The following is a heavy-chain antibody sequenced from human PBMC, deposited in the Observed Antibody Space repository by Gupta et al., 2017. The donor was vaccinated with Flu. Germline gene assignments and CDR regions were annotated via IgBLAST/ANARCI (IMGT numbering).Heavy chain of an antibody. Sequence: ARHWVRQAPGKGLEWVSGISWNSGSIGYADSGKGRFTISRDNAKNSLYLQMNSLRAEDTALYYCAKDMGYDILTGAYGMDVWGQGTTVTVSS. D-gene: IGHD3-9*01. CDR3: AKDMGYDILTGAYGMDV. V-gene: IGHV3-9*01. CDR1: A. J-gene: IGHJ6*02. CDR2: ISWNSGSI.